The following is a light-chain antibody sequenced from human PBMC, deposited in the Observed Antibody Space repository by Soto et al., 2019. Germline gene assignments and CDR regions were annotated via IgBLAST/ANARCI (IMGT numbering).Light chain of an antibody. CDR3: QYLNSVPTIT. V-gene: IGKV1-9*01. Sequence: DIHLTQSPSILSASVGDRVTLTCRASQDVSDFLAWYQHAPGKAPNLLIYGGYTLQSGVPSRFSCSGSGTEFSLTITGLQPEDFANYYCQYLNSVPTITFGQGTRLEIK. J-gene: IGKJ5*01. CDR1: QDVSDF. CDR2: GGY.